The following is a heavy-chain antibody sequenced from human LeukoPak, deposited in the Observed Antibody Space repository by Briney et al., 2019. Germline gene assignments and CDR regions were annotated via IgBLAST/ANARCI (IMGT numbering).Heavy chain of an antibody. D-gene: IGHD2-2*01. CDR2: ITAGGDAT. CDR3: AKQGLVPATAGD. J-gene: IGHJ4*02. CDR1: GFNFNSNA. Sequence: GGSLRLSCTASGFNFNSNAMTWVRQAPGKGLECVSAITAGGDATYYADSVKGRFTISRDNSMNTLYLQMNSLRPEDTAVYYCAKQGLVPATAGDWGQGTLVTVSS. V-gene: IGHV3-23*01.